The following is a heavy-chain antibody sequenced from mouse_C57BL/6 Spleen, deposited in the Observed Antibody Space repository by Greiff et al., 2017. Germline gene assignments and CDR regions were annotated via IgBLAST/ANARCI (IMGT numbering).Heavy chain of an antibody. CDR2: IWTGGGT. D-gene: IGHD2-1*01. J-gene: IGHJ4*01. CDR1: GFSLTSYA. V-gene: IGHV2-9-1*01. CDR3: AMIYYGNYDAMDY. Sequence: QVQLKESGPGLVAPSQSLSITCTVSGFSLTSYAISWVRPPPGKGLEWLGVIWTGGGTNYNSALKSRLSISKDNSKSQVFLKMNSLKTDDTARYYCAMIYYGNYDAMDYWGQGTSVTVSS.